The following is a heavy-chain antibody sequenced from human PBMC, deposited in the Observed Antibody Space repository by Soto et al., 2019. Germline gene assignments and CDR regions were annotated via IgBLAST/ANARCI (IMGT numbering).Heavy chain of an antibody. J-gene: IGHJ4*02. Sequence: GGSLRLSCAASGFTFSSYAMSWVRQAPGKGLEWVSAISGSGGSTYYADSVKGRFTISRDNSKNTLYLQMNSLRAEDTAVYYCAKTPTYCGGDCYELRDSSDYWGQGPLVTVSS. CDR3: AKTPTYCGGDCYELRDSSDY. D-gene: IGHD2-21*01. V-gene: IGHV3-23*01. CDR2: ISGSGGST. CDR1: GFTFSSYA.